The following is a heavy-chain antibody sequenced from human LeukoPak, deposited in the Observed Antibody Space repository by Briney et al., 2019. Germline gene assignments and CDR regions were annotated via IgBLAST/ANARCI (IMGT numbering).Heavy chain of an antibody. V-gene: IGHV1-18*01. CDR2: ICAYNGNT. CDR3: ARVKYGDYGNNWFDP. J-gene: IGHJ5*02. Sequence: ASVKVSCKASGYTFTSYGISWVRQAPGEGLEWRGWICAYNGNTNYAQKLQGRVTMTTDTSTSTAYMELRSLRSDDTAVYYCARVKYGDYGNNWFDPWGQGTLVTVSS. CDR1: GYTFTSYG. D-gene: IGHD4-17*01.